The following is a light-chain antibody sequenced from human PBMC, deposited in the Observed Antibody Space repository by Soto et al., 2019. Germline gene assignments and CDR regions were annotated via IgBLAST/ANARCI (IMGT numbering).Light chain of an antibody. J-gene: IGKJ1*01. Sequence: IVLTQSPATLSLSPGXRATLSCGASQSVSSSYVAWYQQKPGQAPRLLIYDASNRATGIPPRFSGSGSGTDFTLTISSLEPEDFAVYYCQQCNNWPQWTFGQGTKVDIK. CDR2: DAS. V-gene: IGKV3-11*01. CDR3: QQCNNWPQWT. CDR1: QSVSSSY.